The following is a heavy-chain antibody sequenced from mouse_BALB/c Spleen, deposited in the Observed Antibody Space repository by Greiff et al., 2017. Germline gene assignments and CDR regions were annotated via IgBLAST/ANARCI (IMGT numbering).Heavy chain of an antibody. CDR3: ASEYGNDGYFDV. Sequence: EVQLQESGAELVRPGALVKLSCKASGFNIKDYYMHWVKQRPEQGLEWIGWIDPENGNTIYDPKFQGKASITADTSSNTAYLQLSSLTSEDTAVYYCASEYGNDGYFDVWGGGTTVTVSS. CDR2: IDPENGNT. V-gene: IGHV14-1*02. D-gene: IGHD2-10*02. CDR1: GFNIKDYY. J-gene: IGHJ1*01.